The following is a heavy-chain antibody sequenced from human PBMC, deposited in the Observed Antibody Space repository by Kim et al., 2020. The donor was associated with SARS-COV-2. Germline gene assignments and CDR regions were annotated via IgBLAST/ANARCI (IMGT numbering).Heavy chain of an antibody. CDR2: IWYDGGNK. CDR1: GFAMSSYG. D-gene: IGHD2-15*01. CDR3: ARDYAGLFKGLDV. Sequence: GGSLRLSCAASGFAMSSYGMHWVRQAPGKGLEWVSLIWYDGGNKYYADSVMGRFTISRDKSKNTLYLEMNSLRAEDTAVYYCARDYAGLFKGLDVWCQGTTVSVSS. J-gene: IGHJ6*02. V-gene: IGHV3-33*01.